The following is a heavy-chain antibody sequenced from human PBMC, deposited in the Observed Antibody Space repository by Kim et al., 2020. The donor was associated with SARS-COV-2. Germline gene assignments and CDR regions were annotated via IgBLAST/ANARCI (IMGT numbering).Heavy chain of an antibody. CDR1: GGSFSGYY. CDR3: ARGEYSSSWYGLYNCFVP. V-gene: IGHV4-34*01. CDR2: INHSGST. Sequence: SETLSLTCAVYGGSFSGYYWSWIRQPPGKGLEWIGEINHSGSTNYNPSFKSRVTISVDTSKNQFSLKLSSVTAADTAVYYCARGEYSSSWYGLYNCFVP. D-gene: IGHD6-13*01. J-gene: IGHJ5*02.